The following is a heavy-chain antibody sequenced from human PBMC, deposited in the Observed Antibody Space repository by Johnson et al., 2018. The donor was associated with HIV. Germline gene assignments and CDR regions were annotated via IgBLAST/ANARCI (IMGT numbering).Heavy chain of an antibody. CDR2: ISSSGSTI. Sequence: QVLLVESGGGLVQPGRSLRLSCAASGFTFSDYYMSWIRQAPGKGLEWVSYISSSGSTIYYADSVKGRFTISRENSKNTLYLQMNSLRAEDTAVYYCAKVGATLVTPRGEAFDIWGQGAMVTVSS. CDR1: GFTFSDYY. V-gene: IGHV3-11*04. CDR3: AKVGATLVTPRGEAFDI. J-gene: IGHJ3*02. D-gene: IGHD4-23*01.